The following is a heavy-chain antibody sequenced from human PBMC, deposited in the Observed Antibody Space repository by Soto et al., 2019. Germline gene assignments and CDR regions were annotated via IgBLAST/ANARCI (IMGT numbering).Heavy chain of an antibody. CDR2: IVVGSGNT. CDR1: GFTFTSSA. V-gene: IGHV1-58*01. D-gene: IGHD6-19*01. J-gene: IGHJ4*02. CDR3: ATGGDSPYSSPTPPGL. Sequence: ASVKVSCKASGFTFTSSAVQWVRQARGQRLEWIGGIVVGSGNTNYAQKFQERVTINKDMSTNTAYMELSSLRSEDTAVYYCATGGDSPYSSPTPPGLWGQGTLVTVSS.